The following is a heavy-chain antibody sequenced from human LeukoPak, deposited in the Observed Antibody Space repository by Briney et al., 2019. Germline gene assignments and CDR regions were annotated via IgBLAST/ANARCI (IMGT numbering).Heavy chain of an antibody. Sequence: GGSLRLSCAASGFTFSSYSMNWVRQAPGKGLEWVAFIRNDGSNKYYADSVKGRFTISRDNYKNTLYLQMNSLRAEDTAVYYCARDSYYYDSSGYYYNGYFDYWGQGTLVTVSS. CDR3: ARDSYYYDSSGYYYNGYFDY. CDR2: IRNDGSNK. CDR1: GFTFSSYS. D-gene: IGHD3-22*01. V-gene: IGHV3-30*02. J-gene: IGHJ4*02.